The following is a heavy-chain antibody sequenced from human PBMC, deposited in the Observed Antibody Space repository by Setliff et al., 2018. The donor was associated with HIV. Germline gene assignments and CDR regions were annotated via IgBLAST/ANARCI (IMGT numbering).Heavy chain of an antibody. V-gene: IGHV4-34*01. Sequence: SETLSLTCAVYGGSFSGYYWSWIRQPPGKGLEWIGEINVTGSTNYNPSLKSRVTISVDTSKKQFSLKLSSVTAADTAVYYCARVRGRYYYHYAMDVWGQGTTVTVSS. J-gene: IGHJ6*02. CDR3: ARVRGRYYYHYAMDV. CDR1: GGSFSGYY. CDR2: INVTGST. D-gene: IGHD3-10*01.